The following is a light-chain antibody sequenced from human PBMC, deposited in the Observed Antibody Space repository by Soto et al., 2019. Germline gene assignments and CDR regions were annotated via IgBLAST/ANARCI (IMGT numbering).Light chain of an antibody. CDR3: QQYNNWQYT. V-gene: IGKV3-15*01. CDR1: QRVSTN. J-gene: IGKJ2*01. CDR2: AAS. Sequence: IVMTQSPATLPVSPGERATLSCRATQRVSTNLAWYQQKPGQAPRLLIYAASSRATGVPARFSGSGYGTEFTLTISSLQSEDFALYYCQQYNNWQYTFGQGTRL.